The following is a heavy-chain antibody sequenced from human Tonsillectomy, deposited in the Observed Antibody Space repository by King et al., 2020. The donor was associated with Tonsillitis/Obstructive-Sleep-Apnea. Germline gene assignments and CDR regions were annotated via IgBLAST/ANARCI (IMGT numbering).Heavy chain of an antibody. CDR1: GYSFTSYW. CDR3: ARQMYPNYYYYYMDV. CDR2: IYPGDSDT. Sequence: EVQLVESGAEMKKPGESLRISCKGSGYSFTSYWIAWVRQLPGKGLEWMGTIYPGDSDTRYSPSFQGQVTISADKSISTAYLQWSSLKASDTAIYYCARQMYPNYYYYYMDVWGKGTTVTVSS. V-gene: IGHV5-51*01. J-gene: IGHJ6*03. D-gene: IGHD2-8*01.